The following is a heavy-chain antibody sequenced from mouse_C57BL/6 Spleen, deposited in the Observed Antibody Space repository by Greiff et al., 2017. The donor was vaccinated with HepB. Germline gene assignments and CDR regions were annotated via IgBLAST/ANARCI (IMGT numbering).Heavy chain of an antibody. V-gene: IGHV1-64*01. CDR1: GYTFTSYW. D-gene: IGHD1-1*01. CDR2: IHPNSGST. J-gene: IGHJ2*01. CDR3: ARGGELLRGNY. Sequence: QVQLKQPGAELVKPGASVKLSCKASGYTFTSYWMHWVKQRPGQGLEWIGMIHPNSGSTNYNEKFKSKATLTVDKSSSTAYMQLSSLTSEDSAVYYCARGGELLRGNYWGQGTTLTVSS.